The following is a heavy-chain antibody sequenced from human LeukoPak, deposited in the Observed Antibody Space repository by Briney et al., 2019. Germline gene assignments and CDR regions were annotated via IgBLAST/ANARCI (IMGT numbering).Heavy chain of an antibody. Sequence: GGSLRLSCAASGFTFSSYAMTWVRQAPGKGLEWVSSIVGTGTTTFYADSVKGRFTISRDNSKNTLFLQMNSLRVDDTAVYYCAKDKAYDNLDWFDPWGQGTLVTVSS. V-gene: IGHV3-23*01. CDR3: AKDKAYDNLDWFDP. D-gene: IGHD3-9*01. J-gene: IGHJ5*02. CDR2: IVGTGTTT. CDR1: GFTFSSYA.